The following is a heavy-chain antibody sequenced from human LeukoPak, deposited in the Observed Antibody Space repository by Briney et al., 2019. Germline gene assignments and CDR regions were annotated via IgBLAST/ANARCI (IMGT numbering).Heavy chain of an antibody. CDR1: GLIFSSYG. V-gene: IGHV3-23*01. J-gene: IGHJ4*02. CDR2: ISGSGSST. Sequence: GALRLSCAASGLIFSSYGMSWVRQAPEKGLEWVSAISGSGSSTYYADSVKGRFTVSRDNSKNTLYLQMNSLRAEDTAVYYCAKGSSSWFFDYWGQGTLVTVPS. CDR3: AKGSSSWFFDY. D-gene: IGHD6-13*01.